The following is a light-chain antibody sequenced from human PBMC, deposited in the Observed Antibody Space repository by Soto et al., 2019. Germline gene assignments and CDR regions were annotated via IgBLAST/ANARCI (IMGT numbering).Light chain of an antibody. CDR3: QQTYSIPFT. V-gene: IGKV1-5*01. Sequence: DLQMTQSPSTLSASVGDRVTITCRASQSISSWLAWYQQKPGKAPKLLIYDASTLESGVPSRFSGRGSGTEFTLTISSLQPEDFATYYCQQTYSIPFTFGPGTKVDIK. CDR2: DAS. CDR1: QSISSW. J-gene: IGKJ3*01.